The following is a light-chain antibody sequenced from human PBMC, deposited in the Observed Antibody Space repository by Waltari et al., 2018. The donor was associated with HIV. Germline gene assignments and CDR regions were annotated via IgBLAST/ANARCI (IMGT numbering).Light chain of an antibody. CDR2: RNS. V-gene: IGLV1-44*01. J-gene: IGLJ1*01. CDR3: AAWDDSLNGYV. CDR1: SSNIGSYT. Sequence: QSVLTQPPSASGTPGHRVTISCSGSSSNIGSYTVNWYQHLPATAPKLLIFRNSQRPSGVPDRCSASKSGTSASLAISGLQSEDEADYYCAAWDDSLNGYVFGTGTRVTVL.